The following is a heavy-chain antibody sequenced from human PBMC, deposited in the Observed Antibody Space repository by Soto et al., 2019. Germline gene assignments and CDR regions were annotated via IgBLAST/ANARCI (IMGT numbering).Heavy chain of an antibody. CDR3: AKDPSDSSGSYYFDY. Sequence: EVQLLESGGGLVQPGGSLRLSCAASGFTFSSYAMSWVRQAPGKGLEWVSAISGSGGSTYYADSVKGRFTISRDNSKNTLYLQMNSMRAEDTAVYYCAKDPSDSSGSYYFDYWGQGTLVTVSS. J-gene: IGHJ4*02. D-gene: IGHD3-22*01. V-gene: IGHV3-23*01. CDR1: GFTFSSYA. CDR2: ISGSGGST.